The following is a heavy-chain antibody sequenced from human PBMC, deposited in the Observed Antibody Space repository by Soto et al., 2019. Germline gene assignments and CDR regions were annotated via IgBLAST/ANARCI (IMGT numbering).Heavy chain of an antibody. CDR2: ISYDGSNK. D-gene: IGHD3-9*01. V-gene: IGHV3-30*03. J-gene: IGHJ6*02. Sequence: GGSLRLSCAASGFTFSSYGMHWVRQAPGKGLEWVAVISYDGSNKYYADSVKGRFTISRDNSKNTLYLHMNSLRAEDTAVYYCASLDYNNYYGMDVWGQGTTVTVSS. CDR1: GFTFSSYG. CDR3: ASLDYNNYYGMDV.